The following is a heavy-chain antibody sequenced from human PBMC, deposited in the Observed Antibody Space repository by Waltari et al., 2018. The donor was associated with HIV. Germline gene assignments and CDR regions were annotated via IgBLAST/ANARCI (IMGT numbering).Heavy chain of an antibody. CDR3: ARVRSGYYDY. J-gene: IGHJ4*02. V-gene: IGHV3-11*01. CDR2: ISSSGSTI. Sequence: QVQLVASGGGLVKPGGSLRPACASSGFTFSSFAMMWIRQAPGKGPEWVSYISSSGSTIYYADSVKGRFTISRDNAKNSLYLQMNSLRAEDTAVYYCARVRSGYYDYWGQGTPVTVSS. D-gene: IGHD3-22*01. CDR1: GFTFSSFA.